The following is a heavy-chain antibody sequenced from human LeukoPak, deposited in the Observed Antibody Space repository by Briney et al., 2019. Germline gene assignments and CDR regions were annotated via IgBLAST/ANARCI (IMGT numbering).Heavy chain of an antibody. CDR3: ARVTDNYYDPTGWFDP. CDR2: ISAYNGNT. Sequence: ASVKVSCKASGYTFTSYGISWVRQAPGQGLEWMGWISAYNGNTNYAQKLQGRVTMTTDTSTSTAYMELRSLRSDDTAVYYWARVTDNYYDPTGWFDPWGQGTLVTVSS. CDR1: GYTFTSYG. V-gene: IGHV1-18*01. D-gene: IGHD3-22*01. J-gene: IGHJ5*02.